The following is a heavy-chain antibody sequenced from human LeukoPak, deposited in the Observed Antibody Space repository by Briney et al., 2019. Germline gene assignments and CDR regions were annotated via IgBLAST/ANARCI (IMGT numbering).Heavy chain of an antibody. CDR2: ISGSGGST. CDR1: GFTFSTHA. CDR3: VYDYIWGSYRSAYYFDY. V-gene: IGHV3-23*01. D-gene: IGHD3-16*02. J-gene: IGHJ4*02. Sequence: GGSLRLSCAASGFTFSTHAMNWVRQAPGKGLEWVSAISGSGGSTYYADSVKGRFTISRDNSKNTLYLQMNSLRAEDTAVYYCVYDYIWGSYRSAYYFDYWGQGTLVTVSS.